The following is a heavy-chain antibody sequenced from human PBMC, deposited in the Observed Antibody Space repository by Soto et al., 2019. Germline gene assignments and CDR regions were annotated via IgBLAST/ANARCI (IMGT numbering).Heavy chain of an antibody. D-gene: IGHD5-18*01. Sequence: XETLSLTCTVAGCSISSYYWSWIRQPPGKGLEWIGYIYYSGSTNYNPSLKSRVTISVDTSKNQFSLKLSSVTAADTAVYYCARGGGYSYGYTPRFDYWGQGTLVTVSS. V-gene: IGHV4-59*01. CDR3: ARGGGYSYGYTPRFDY. CDR1: GCSISSYY. J-gene: IGHJ4*02. CDR2: IYYSGST.